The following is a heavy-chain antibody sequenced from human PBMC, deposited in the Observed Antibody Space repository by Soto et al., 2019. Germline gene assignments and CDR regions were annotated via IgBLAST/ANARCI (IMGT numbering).Heavy chain of an antibody. CDR3: ARAHPYSGGWYGALYY. J-gene: IGHJ4*02. Sequence: QVQLVQSGAEEKKPGASVKVSCKASGYTFTSYAMHWVRQAPGQRLEWMGWINAGNGNTKYSQKFQGRVTITRDTSASTAYMELSSLRSEDTAVYYCARAHPYSGGWYGALYYWGQVTLVTVSS. CDR1: GYTFTSYA. CDR2: INAGNGNT. V-gene: IGHV1-3*05. D-gene: IGHD6-19*01.